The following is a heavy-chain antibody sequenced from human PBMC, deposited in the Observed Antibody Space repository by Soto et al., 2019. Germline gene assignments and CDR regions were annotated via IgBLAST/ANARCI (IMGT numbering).Heavy chain of an antibody. V-gene: IGHV4-30-4*01. J-gene: IGHJ4*02. D-gene: IGHD4-17*01. CDR2: IYYSGST. CDR1: GGSISSGDYY. CDR3: ASRDLTVATDY. Sequence: QVQLQESGPGLVKPSQTLSLTCTVSGGSISSGDYYWSWIRQPPGKGLEWNGYIYYSGSTYYNPSLKRRVPISADTSQNHFSLKLSSVTAADTAVYYCASRDLTVATDYCGQGTLVTVSS.